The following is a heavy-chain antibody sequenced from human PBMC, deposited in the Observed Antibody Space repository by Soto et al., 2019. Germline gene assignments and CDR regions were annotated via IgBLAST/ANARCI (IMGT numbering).Heavy chain of an antibody. CDR2: INPSGGST. CDR1: GYTFTSYY. D-gene: IGHD3-22*01. CDR3: ATTWERDSSGYYVAPVDY. J-gene: IGHJ4*02. V-gene: IGHV1-46*03. Sequence: ASVKVSCKASGYTFTSYYMHWVRQAPGQGLEWMGIINPSGGSTSYAQKFQGRVTMTRDTSTSTVYMELSSLRSEDTAVYYCATTWERDSSGYYVAPVDYWGQGTLVTVSS.